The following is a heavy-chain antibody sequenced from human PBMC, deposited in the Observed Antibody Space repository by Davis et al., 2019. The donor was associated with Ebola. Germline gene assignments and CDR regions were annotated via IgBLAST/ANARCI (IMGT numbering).Heavy chain of an antibody. V-gene: IGHV4-39*07. CDR3: ARVGGGGSGYVYRFDP. CDR2: IYHSGST. CDR1: GGSISSSSYY. Sequence: PSETLSLTCTVSGGSISSSSYYWGWIRQPPGKGLEWIGSIYHSGSTYYNPSLKSRVTISVDTSKNQFSLKLSSVTAADTAVYYCARVGGGGSGYVYRFDPWGQGTLVTVSS. J-gene: IGHJ5*02. D-gene: IGHD3-3*01.